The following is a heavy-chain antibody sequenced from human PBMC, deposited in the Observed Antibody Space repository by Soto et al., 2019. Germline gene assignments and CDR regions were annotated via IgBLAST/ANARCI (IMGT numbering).Heavy chain of an antibody. CDR3: ATVNFGAAGYLQQLVPGWFDP. V-gene: IGHV1-24*01. J-gene: IGHJ5*02. D-gene: IGHD6-13*01. CDR1: GYTLTELS. Sequence: ASVKVSCTVSGYTLTELSMHWVRQAPGKGLEWMGGFDPEDGETIYAQKFQGRVTMTEDTSTDTAYMELSSLRSEDTAEYYSATVNFGAAGYLQQLVPGWFDPWGQGTLVTVSS. CDR2: FDPEDGET.